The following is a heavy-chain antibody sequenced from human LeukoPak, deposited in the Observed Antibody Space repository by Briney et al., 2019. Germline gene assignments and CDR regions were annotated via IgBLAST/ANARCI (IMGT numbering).Heavy chain of an antibody. CDR1: GASVSSSNYY. Sequence: SETLSLTCTVSGASVSSSNYYWSWIRQPPGKGLEWIGYIYYSGSTNNNPSLKSRVTISVDTSKNQFSLKLSSVTAADTAVYYCARDYCTTTRCYPNYFDYWGQGTLVTVSS. V-gene: IGHV4-61*01. CDR3: ARDYCTTTRCYPNYFDY. CDR2: IYYSGST. J-gene: IGHJ4*02. D-gene: IGHD2-2*01.